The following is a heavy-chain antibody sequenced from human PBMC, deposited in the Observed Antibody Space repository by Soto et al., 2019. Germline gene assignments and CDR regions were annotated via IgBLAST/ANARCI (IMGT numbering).Heavy chain of an antibody. CDR2: ISGSGGST. CDR1: GFTFSSCA. Sequence: GGSLRLSCAASGFTFSSCAMSWVRQAPGKGLEWVSAISGSGGSTYYADSVKGRFTISRDNSKNTLYLQMNSLRAEDTAVYYCAKGTSSSWQIDYWGQGTLVTVSS. D-gene: IGHD6-13*01. CDR3: AKGTSSSWQIDY. V-gene: IGHV3-23*01. J-gene: IGHJ4*02.